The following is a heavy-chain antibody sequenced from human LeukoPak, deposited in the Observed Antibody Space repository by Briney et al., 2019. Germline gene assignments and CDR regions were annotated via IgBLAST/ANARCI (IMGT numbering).Heavy chain of an antibody. D-gene: IGHD3-9*01. CDR3: AKSQDWFDY. J-gene: IGHJ4*02. CDR2: IYYSGST. Sequence: SETLSLTCTVSGGSISSSSYYWGWIRQPPGKGLEWIGSIYYSGSTHYNPSLKSRVTISLDTSKNQFSLRLSSVTAADTAVYYCAKSQDWFDYWGRGTLVTVAS. CDR1: GGSISSSSYY. V-gene: IGHV4-39*07.